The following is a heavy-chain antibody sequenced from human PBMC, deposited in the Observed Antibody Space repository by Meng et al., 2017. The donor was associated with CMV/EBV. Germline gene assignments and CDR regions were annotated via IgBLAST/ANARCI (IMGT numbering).Heavy chain of an antibody. CDR3: ARGRGFWSGTPFDH. J-gene: IGHJ5*02. CDR1: GGSVSGYY. D-gene: IGHD3-3*01. Sequence: QVQLQQGGAGLLRPSETLSLPGAVYGGSVSGYYWSWIRQPPGKGLEWFGGINHSGSTNYNPSLKSRVTISVDTSKNQFSLKLSSVTAADTAVYYCARGRGFWSGTPFDHWGQGNLVTSPQ. CDR2: INHSGST. V-gene: IGHV4-34*01.